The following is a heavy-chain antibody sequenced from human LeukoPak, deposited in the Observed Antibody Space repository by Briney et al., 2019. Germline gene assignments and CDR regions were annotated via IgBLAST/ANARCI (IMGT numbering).Heavy chain of an antibody. V-gene: IGHV4-30-2*01. Sequence: SETLSLTCTVSGASISSGGYSWSWIRQPPGKGLEWIGYFSHSGSTYYNPSLKSRVTISVDTSKNQFSLKLSSVTAADTAVYYCARDPGIAVANYYGMDVWGQGTMVTVSS. D-gene: IGHD6-19*01. CDR1: GASISSGGYS. J-gene: IGHJ6*02. CDR2: FSHSGST. CDR3: ARDPGIAVANYYGMDV.